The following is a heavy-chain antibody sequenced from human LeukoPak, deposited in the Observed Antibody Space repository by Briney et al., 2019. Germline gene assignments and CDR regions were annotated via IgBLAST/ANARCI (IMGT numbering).Heavy chain of an antibody. CDR2: IYPGDSDT. CDR3: ARRNVDTAMVTNWFDP. Sequence: GESLKISCKGSGYSFTSYWIGCVRQMPGNGLEWMGIIYPGDSDTGYSPSFQGQVTISADKSISTAYLQWSSLKASDTAMYYCARRNVDTAMVTNWFDPWGQGTLVTVSS. D-gene: IGHD5-18*01. J-gene: IGHJ5*02. CDR1: GYSFTSYW. V-gene: IGHV5-51*01.